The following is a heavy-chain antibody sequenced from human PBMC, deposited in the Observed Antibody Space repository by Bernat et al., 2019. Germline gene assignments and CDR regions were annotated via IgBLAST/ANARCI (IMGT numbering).Heavy chain of an antibody. CDR2: INPNSGGT. Sequence: QVQLVQSGAEVKKPGASVKVSCKASGYTFTGYYMHWVRQAPGQGLEWMGWINPNSGGTNYAQKFQGWVTMTRDTSISTAYMELSRLRSDDTAVYYCARENLGGGATGGFDPWGQGTLVTVSS. V-gene: IGHV1-2*04. CDR1: GYTFTGYY. J-gene: IGHJ5*02. D-gene: IGHD1-26*01. CDR3: ARENLGGGATGGFDP.